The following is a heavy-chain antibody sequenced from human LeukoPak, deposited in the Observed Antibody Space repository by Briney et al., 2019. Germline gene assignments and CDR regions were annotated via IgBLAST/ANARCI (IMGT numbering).Heavy chain of an antibody. V-gene: IGHV4-59*01. CDR1: GGPISGYY. CDR2: INYSGNT. J-gene: IGHJ4*02. D-gene: IGHD4-17*01. Sequence: PSETLSLTCTVSGGPISGYYWSWIRQSPGKGLEWIGYINYSGNTNYNPSLKSRLTMSVDTSKNQFSLNLSSVTDADTAMYYCAREGRQDYVYFDHWGQGSLVTVSS. CDR3: AREGRQDYVYFDH.